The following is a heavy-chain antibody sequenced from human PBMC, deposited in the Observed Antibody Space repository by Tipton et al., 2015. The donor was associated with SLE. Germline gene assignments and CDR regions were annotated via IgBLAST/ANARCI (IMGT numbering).Heavy chain of an antibody. Sequence: RSLRLSCAASGFTFDDHVMYWVRQSPGKGLEWVSGISRNSGFIAYADSVKGRFTTSRDNAKKSLYLQMNSLRAEDTALYYCAKGSGASSFFDYWGQGTLVTVSS. V-gene: IGHV3-9*01. D-gene: IGHD6-19*01. CDR3: AKGSGASSFFDY. CDR2: ISRNSGFI. CDR1: GFTFDDHV. J-gene: IGHJ4*02.